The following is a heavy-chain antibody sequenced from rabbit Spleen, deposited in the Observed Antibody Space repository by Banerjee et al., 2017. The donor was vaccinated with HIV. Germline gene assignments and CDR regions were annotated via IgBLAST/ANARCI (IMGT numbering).Heavy chain of an antibody. CDR2: IDTGSSGFT. CDR1: GFSFSYSDY. V-gene: IGHV1S40*01. Sequence: QSLEESGGDLVKPGASLTLTCTASGFSFSYSDYMCWVRQAPGKGLEWIACIDTGSSGFTYFASWAKGRFTISKTSSTTVTLQVTSLTAADTATYFCARDSGSSFSSYGMDLWGQGTLVTVS. CDR3: ARDSGSSFSSYGMDL. J-gene: IGHJ6*01. D-gene: IGHD8-1*01.